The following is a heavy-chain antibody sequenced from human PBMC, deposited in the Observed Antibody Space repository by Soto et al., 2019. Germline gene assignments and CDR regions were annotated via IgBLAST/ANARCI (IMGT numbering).Heavy chain of an antibody. CDR2: ISYDGSNK. J-gene: IGHJ3*02. CDR3: ARDPTTLVPTGSFDI. CDR1: GFTVSSYA. V-gene: IGHV3-30-3*01. Sequence: LRLSCAASGFTVSSYAMHWVRQAPGKGLEWVAVISYDGSNKYYADSVKGRFTISRDNSKNTLYLQMNSLRAEDTAVYYCARDPTTLVPTGSFDIWGQGTMVTVSS. D-gene: IGHD2-15*01.